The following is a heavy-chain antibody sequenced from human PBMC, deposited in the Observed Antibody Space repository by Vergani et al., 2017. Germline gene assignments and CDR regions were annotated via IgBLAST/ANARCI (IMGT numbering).Heavy chain of an antibody. CDR2: IIPIFGTA. V-gene: IGHV1-69*01. CDR3: ARVDMVATRQSYYYYYYGMDV. Sequence: QVQLVQSGAEVKKPGSSVKVSCKASGGTFSSYAISWVRQAPGQGLEWMGGIIPIFGTANYAQKFQGRVTITADESTITAYMELSSLRSEATAMYYCARVDMVATRQSYYYYYYGMDVWGQGTTVTVSS. D-gene: IGHD5-12*01. J-gene: IGHJ6*02. CDR1: GGTFSSYA.